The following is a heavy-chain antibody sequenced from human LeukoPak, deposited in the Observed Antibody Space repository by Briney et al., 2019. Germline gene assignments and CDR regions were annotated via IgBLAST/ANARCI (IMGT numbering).Heavy chain of an antibody. CDR2: IIPIFGTA. J-gene: IGHJ5*02. D-gene: IGHD3-10*01. V-gene: IGHV1-69*01. Sequence: SVKVSCKASGGTFSSYAISWVRQAPGQGLEWMGGIIPIFGTANYAQKFQGRVTITADESTSTAYMELSSLRSEDTAVYYCARDRLRLYYYGSGSYYNVRWFDPWGQGTLVTVSS. CDR3: ARDRLRLYYYGSGSYYNVRWFDP. CDR1: GGTFSSYA.